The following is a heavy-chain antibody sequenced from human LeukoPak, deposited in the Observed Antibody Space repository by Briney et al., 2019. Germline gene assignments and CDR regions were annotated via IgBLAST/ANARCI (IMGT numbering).Heavy chain of an antibody. Sequence: GGSLRLSCAASGFTFSSYSMNWVRQAPGKGLEWVSYISSSSSTIYYADSVKGRFTISRDNAKNSLYLQMNSLRAEDTAVYYCARASWYYDSSGYYNDAFDIWGQGTMVTVSS. J-gene: IGHJ3*02. CDR3: ARASWYYDSSGYYNDAFDI. CDR1: GFTFSSYS. V-gene: IGHV3-48*01. CDR2: ISSSSSTI. D-gene: IGHD3-22*01.